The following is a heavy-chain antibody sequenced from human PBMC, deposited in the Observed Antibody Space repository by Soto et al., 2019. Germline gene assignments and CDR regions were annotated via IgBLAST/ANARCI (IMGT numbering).Heavy chain of an antibody. V-gene: IGHV1-18*01. J-gene: IGHJ6*02. CDR1: GYTFTSFG. D-gene: IGHD2-8*01. CDR2: ISAYNGNT. Sequence: QVQLVQSGGEVKKPGASVKVSCKATGYTFTSFGISWVRQAPGQGLEWMGWISAYNGNTNYAQKLKGRGTMTTDTSTSTAYMELRSLTSDDTAVYYCARDRSMYYGMDVWGQGTTVTVSS. CDR3: ARDRSMYYGMDV.